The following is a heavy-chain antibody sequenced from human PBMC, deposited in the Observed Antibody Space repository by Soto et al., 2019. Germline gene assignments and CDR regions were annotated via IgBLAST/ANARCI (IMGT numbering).Heavy chain of an antibody. Sequence: GGSLRLSCAASGFTFSSYGMHWVRQAPGKGLEWVANIKQDGSKKYYVDSVKDRFTISRDNTKKSLYLQMNSLRAEDTAVYYCASRYLEYCSSASCSAPYDFWGQGTLVTVSS. CDR1: GFTFSSYG. CDR3: ASRYLEYCSSASCSAPYDF. D-gene: IGHD2-2*01. J-gene: IGHJ4*02. CDR2: IKQDGSKK. V-gene: IGHV3-7*03.